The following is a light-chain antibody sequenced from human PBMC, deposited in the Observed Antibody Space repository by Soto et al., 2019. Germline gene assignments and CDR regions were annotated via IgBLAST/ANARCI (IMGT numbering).Light chain of an antibody. V-gene: IGLV2-23*01. CDR2: EGS. Sequence: QSALTQPGSLSGSPGQSITISCSGTCNDIGTYNLVSWYQQHPGKAPKLIIFEGSRLPSGVSSRFSGSKSGNTASLTISGLRPEDEADYYCSSYAGSNTLVVFGGGTKLTVL. CDR3: SSYAGSNTLVV. J-gene: IGLJ2*01. CDR1: CNDIGTYNL.